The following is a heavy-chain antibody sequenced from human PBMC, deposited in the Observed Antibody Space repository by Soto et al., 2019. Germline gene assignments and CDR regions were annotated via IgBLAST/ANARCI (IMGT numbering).Heavy chain of an antibody. CDR1: GYTFTSYD. V-gene: IGHV1-18*01. J-gene: IGHJ6*02. D-gene: IGHD3-10*01. CDR3: ARKTVSYGSGSYSYGMDV. Sequence: ASVKVSCKASGYTFTSYDINWVRQATGQGLEWMGWMNPNSGNTNYAQKLQGRVTMTTDTSTSTAYMELRSLRSDDTAVYYCARKTVSYGSGSYSYGMDVWGQGTTVTVSS. CDR2: MNPNSGNT.